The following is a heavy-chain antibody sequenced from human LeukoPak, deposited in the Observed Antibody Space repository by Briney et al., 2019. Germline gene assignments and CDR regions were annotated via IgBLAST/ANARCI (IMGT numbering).Heavy chain of an antibody. CDR2: INPNSGDT. Sequence: ASVKVSCKASGYTFTGYYMNWVRQAPGQGLEWLGWINPNSGDTKYPQKFRGRVTMTRDTSINTAYMELNRVTSDDTAVYYCARGGEDSIGDWGNWFDPWGQGTVVTVSS. CDR3: ARGGEDSIGDWGNWFDP. CDR1: GYTFTGYY. V-gene: IGHV1-2*02. D-gene: IGHD3-10*01. J-gene: IGHJ5*02.